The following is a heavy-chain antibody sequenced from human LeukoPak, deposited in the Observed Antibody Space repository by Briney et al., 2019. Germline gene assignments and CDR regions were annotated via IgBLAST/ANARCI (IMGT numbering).Heavy chain of an antibody. Sequence: SDTLSITCTVSGGSISSSSYYWGWIRQPPRKGLEWIGSIYYSGSTYYNPSLKSRVTISVDTSKNQFSLKLSSVTAADTAVYYCARLHLEYSSSEAGFDPWGQGTLVTVSS. D-gene: IGHD6-6*01. J-gene: IGHJ5*02. CDR3: ARLHLEYSSSEAGFDP. CDR1: GGSISSSSYY. CDR2: IYYSGST. V-gene: IGHV4-39*01.